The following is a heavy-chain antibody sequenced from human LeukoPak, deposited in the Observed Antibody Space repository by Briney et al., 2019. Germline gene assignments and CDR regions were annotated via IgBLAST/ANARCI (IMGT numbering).Heavy chain of an antibody. CDR3: ARRLTQYDCFDP. D-gene: IGHD2-2*01. V-gene: IGHV6-1*01. CDR1: GDSVSSNSVT. Sequence: SQTLSLTCAISGDSVSSNSVTWNWIRQSPSRGLEWLGRTYYRSTWYNDYAVSVRGRITVNPDTSKNQFPLHLNSVTPEDTAVYYCARRLTQYDCFDPWGQGTQVTVSS. CDR2: TYYRSTWYN. J-gene: IGHJ5*02.